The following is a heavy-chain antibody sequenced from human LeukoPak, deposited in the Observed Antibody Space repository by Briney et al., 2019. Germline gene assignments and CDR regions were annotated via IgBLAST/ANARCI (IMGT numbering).Heavy chain of an antibody. V-gene: IGHV3-74*01. CDR2: IDAEGSGT. J-gene: IGHJ4*02. CDR1: GFTFSSHW. CDR3: ARGSGEGATDY. Sequence: PGGSLRLSCAASGFTFSSHWMHWVRQAPGKGLVWVSRIDAEGSGTTYVDSVKGRFTISRDNAKSTLYLQMHSLRAEDTAVYYCARGSGEGATDYWGQGTLVTVSS. D-gene: IGHD1-26*01.